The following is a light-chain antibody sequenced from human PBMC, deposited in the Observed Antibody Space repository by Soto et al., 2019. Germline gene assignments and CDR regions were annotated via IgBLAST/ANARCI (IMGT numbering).Light chain of an antibody. J-gene: IGLJ2*01. CDR2: EVS. CDR3: ASWDDNLNGPV. Sequence: QSALTQPASVSGSPGQSITISCTGSSSDVGGYNHVSWYQQHPGKAPKLMIYEVSNRPSGVSNRFSGSKSGNTASLTISGLQAEDEADYYCASWDDNLNGPVFGRGTKLTVL. CDR1: SSDVGGYNH. V-gene: IGLV2-14*01.